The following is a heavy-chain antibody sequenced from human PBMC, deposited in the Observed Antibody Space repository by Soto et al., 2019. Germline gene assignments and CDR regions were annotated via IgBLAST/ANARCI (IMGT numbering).Heavy chain of an antibody. CDR3: APTKGRHPYYFDY. CDR1: GFTFSSYG. J-gene: IGHJ4*02. CDR2: ISYDGSNK. D-gene: IGHD3-10*01. Sequence: QVQLVESGGGVVQPGRSLRLSCAASGFTFSSYGMHWVRQAPGKGLEWVAVISYDGSNKYYADSVKGRFTISRDNSKNTLYLQMNSLRAEDTAVYYCAPTKGRHPYYFDYWGQGTLVTVSS. V-gene: IGHV3-30*03.